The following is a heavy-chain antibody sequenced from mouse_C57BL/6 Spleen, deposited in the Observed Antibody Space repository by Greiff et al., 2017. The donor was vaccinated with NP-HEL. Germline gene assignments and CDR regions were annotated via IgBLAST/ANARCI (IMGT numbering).Heavy chain of an antibody. V-gene: IGHV1-55*01. Sequence: QVQLQQSGAELVKPGASVKMSCKASGYTFTSYWITWVKPRPGQGLEWIGDIYPGSGSTNYNEKFQSKATLTVDTSSSTAYMQLSSLTSEDSAVYYCARRHDGSWYFDVWGTGTTVTVSS. CDR1: GYTFTSYW. CDR3: ARRHDGSWYFDV. CDR2: IYPGSGST. J-gene: IGHJ1*03. D-gene: IGHD2-3*01.